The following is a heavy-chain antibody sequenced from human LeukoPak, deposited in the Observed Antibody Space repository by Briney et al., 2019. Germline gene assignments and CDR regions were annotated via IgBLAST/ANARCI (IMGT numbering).Heavy chain of an antibody. D-gene: IGHD3-3*01. J-gene: IGHJ5*02. CDR3: ARGYDFWSGYYRVWWFDP. CDR1: GGTFSSYA. CDR2: IIPIFGTA. V-gene: IGHV1-69*13. Sequence: ASVKVSCKASGGTFSSYAISWVRQAPGQGLEWMGGIIPIFGTANYAQKFQGRVTITADESTSTAYMELSSLRSEDTAVYYCARGYDFWSGYYRVWWFDPWGQGTLVTVSS.